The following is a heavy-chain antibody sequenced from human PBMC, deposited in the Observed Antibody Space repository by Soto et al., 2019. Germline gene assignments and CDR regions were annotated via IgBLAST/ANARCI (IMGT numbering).Heavy chain of an antibody. CDR2: INYSGTT. D-gene: IGHD6-19*01. V-gene: IGHV4-31*03. J-gene: IGHJ4*02. CDR1: GASITSDGYY. Sequence: SETLSLTCTVSGASITSDGYYWSWIRQHPGEGLEWVGYINYSGTTYYNPSLKSRLSILVDTSKNQFSLDLSSVTAADTAVYYCARTNRVRNSGYSSGWNISLDYWGPGTLVTVSS. CDR3: ARTNRVRNSGYSSGWNISLDY.